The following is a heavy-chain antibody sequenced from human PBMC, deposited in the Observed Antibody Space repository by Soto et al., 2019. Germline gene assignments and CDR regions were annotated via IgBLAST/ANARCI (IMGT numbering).Heavy chain of an antibody. J-gene: IGHJ2*01. CDR3: ATRSGGYMTTFGGSWYFDL. CDR1: GGTFSSYA. V-gene: IGHV1-69*13. CDR2: IIPIFGTA. Sequence: GASVKVSCKASGGTFSSYAISWVRQAPGQGLEWMGGIIPIFGTANYAQKFQGRVTITADESTSTAYMELSSLRSEDTAVYYCATRSGGYMTTFGGSWYFDLWGRGTLVTVSS. D-gene: IGHD3-16*01.